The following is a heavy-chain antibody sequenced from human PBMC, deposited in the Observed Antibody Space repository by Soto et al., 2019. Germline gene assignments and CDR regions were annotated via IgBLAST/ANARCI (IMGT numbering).Heavy chain of an antibody. CDR2: INAGNGNT. J-gene: IGHJ4*02. D-gene: IGHD3-22*01. CDR3: AILGTYYFDNSDNYFDF. Sequence: VKVSCKASGYTLTRYSIHWVRQAPGQRLEWMGWINAGNGNTKFSQKFQGRVTITRDTSASTAYMELRGLRSEDTAVYYCAILGTYYFDNSDNYFDFWGQGTLVTVSS. V-gene: IGHV1-3*01. CDR1: GYTLTRYS.